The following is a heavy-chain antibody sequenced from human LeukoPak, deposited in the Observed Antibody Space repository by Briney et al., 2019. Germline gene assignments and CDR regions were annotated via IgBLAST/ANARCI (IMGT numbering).Heavy chain of an antibody. CDR2: MYPNSGNT. Sequence: ASVKVSCKASGYTFISYDINWVRQATGQGLEWMGWMYPNSGNTGYAQKFQGRVTMTRNTSISTAYMELSSLRSEDTAVYYCARTLYDSGGYYSTPFDYWGQGTLVTVSS. J-gene: IGHJ4*02. V-gene: IGHV1-8*01. D-gene: IGHD3-22*01. CDR3: ARTLYDSGGYYSTPFDY. CDR1: GYTFISYD.